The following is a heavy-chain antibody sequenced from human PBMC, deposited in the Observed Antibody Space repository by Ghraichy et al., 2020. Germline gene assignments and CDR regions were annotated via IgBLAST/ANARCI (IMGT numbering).Heavy chain of an antibody. Sequence: SETLSLTCAVYGGSFSGYYWSWIRQPPGKGLEWIGEINHSGSTNYNPSLKSRVTISVDTSKNQFSLKLSSVTAADTAVYYCASFSGDYAFDYWGQGTLVTVSS. V-gene: IGHV4-34*01. J-gene: IGHJ4*02. CDR3: ASFSGDYAFDY. D-gene: IGHD4-17*01. CDR1: GGSFSGYY. CDR2: INHSGST.